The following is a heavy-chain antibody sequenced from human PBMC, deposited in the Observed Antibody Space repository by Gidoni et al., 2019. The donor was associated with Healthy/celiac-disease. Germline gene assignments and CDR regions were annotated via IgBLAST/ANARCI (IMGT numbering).Heavy chain of an antibody. CDR1: GFTFSSYG. Sequence: QVQLVESGGGVVQPGRSLRLSCAASGFTFSSYGMHWVRQAPGKGLEWVAVISYDGSNKYYADSVKGRFTISRDNSKNTLYLQMNSLRAEDTAVYYCAKSSGHYVGWGQGTLVTVSS. D-gene: IGHD3-10*01. J-gene: IGHJ4*02. CDR3: AKSSGHYVG. CDR2: ISYDGSNK. V-gene: IGHV3-30*18.